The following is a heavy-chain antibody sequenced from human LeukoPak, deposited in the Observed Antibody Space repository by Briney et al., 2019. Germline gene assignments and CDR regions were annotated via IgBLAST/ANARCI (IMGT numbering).Heavy chain of an antibody. CDR1: GYTFTSYY. D-gene: IGHD3-10*01. Sequence: ASVKVSCKASGYTFTSYYMHWVRQAPGQGLEWMGIINPSGGSTSYAQKFQGRVTMTRDTSTSTVYMELSSLRSEDTAVYYCARGPNEDLVRGVNDYYYYYMDVWGKGTTVTISS. J-gene: IGHJ6*03. CDR2: INPSGGST. CDR3: ARGPNEDLVRGVNDYYYYYMDV. V-gene: IGHV1-46*01.